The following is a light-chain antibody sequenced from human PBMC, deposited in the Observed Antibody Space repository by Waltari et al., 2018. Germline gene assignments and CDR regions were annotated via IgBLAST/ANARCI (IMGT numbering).Light chain of an antibody. CDR1: NLGNKN. V-gene: IGLV3-21*02. CDR3: QVWDSSRHHWV. J-gene: IGLJ3*02. Sequence: SYVLTQAPSVSVAPGQTASVTCGGANLGNKNVHWYRQKPGQAPVLVVHDDTARPSGIPARLSGSNFGNTATLTISRVEAGDEADYYCQVWDSSRHHWVFGGGTTLTVL. CDR2: DDT.